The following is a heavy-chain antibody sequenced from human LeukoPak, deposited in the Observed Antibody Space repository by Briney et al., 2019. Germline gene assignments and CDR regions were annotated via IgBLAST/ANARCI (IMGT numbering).Heavy chain of an antibody. D-gene: IGHD1-26*01. J-gene: IGHJ4*02. CDR3: AAGEGVGATVLFDY. CDR2: IIPIFGTA. Sequence: SVKVSCKASGGTFSSYAISWVRQAPGQGLEWMGGIIPIFGTANYAQKFQGRVTITADESTSTAYMELSSLRSEDTAVYYCAAGEGVGATVLFDYWGQGTLVTVSS. CDR1: GGTFSSYA. V-gene: IGHV1-69*01.